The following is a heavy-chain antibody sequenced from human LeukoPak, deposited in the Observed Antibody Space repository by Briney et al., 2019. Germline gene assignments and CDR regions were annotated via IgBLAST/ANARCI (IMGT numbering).Heavy chain of an antibody. CDR3: AKDYSDSSGYFRVPHVFDF. J-gene: IGHJ4*02. CDR2: IRYDRRNQ. V-gene: IGHV3-30*02. Sequence: GGSLRLSCAASGFTFSSYGMHWVRQAPGKGLEWVAFIRYDRRNQYYADSVKGRFTISRDNSKNTLYLQMYSLRAEDTAVYYCAKDYSDSSGYFRVPHVFDFWGQGTLVTVSS. D-gene: IGHD3-22*01. CDR1: GFTFSSYG.